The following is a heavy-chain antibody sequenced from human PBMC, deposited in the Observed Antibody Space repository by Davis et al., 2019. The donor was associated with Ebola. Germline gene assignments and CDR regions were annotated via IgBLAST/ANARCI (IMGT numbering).Heavy chain of an antibody. J-gene: IGHJ4*02. CDR1: GYTFTGYY. V-gene: IGHV1-18*04. Sequence: ASVKVSCKASGYTFTGYYMHWVRQAPGQGLEWMGWISAYNGNTNYAQKLQGRVTMTTDTSTSTAYMELRSLRSDDTAVYYCAIAVAGINPFDYWGQGTLVTVSS. CDR3: AIAVAGINPFDY. CDR2: ISAYNGNT. D-gene: IGHD6-19*01.